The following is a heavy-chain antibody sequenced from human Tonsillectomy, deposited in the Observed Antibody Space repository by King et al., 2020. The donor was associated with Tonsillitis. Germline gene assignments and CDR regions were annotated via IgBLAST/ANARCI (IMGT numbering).Heavy chain of an antibody. Sequence: VQLVESGGGLIQPGGSLRLSCAASGFTVSNNYMSWVRQAPGKGLEWVSVSYSGGTTYYADSVKGRFIISRDSSENTLYLQMNSLGAEDTAVYYCATWALYSYYFDYWGPGTLVTVSS. CDR2: SYSGGTT. CDR3: ATWALYSYYFDY. D-gene: IGHD3-16*02. J-gene: IGHJ4*02. CDR1: GFTVSNNY. V-gene: IGHV3-53*01.